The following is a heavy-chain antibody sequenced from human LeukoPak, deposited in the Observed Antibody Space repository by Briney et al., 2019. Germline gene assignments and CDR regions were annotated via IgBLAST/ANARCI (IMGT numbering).Heavy chain of an antibody. CDR1: GFTFSSYA. J-gene: IGHJ4*02. CDR2: ISGGGDST. Sequence: GGSLRLSCAASGFTFSSYAMNWVRQAPGKGLEWVSSISGGGDSTYYADSVKGRFTISRDSFKSTMYLQMNSLRADDTAVYYCAKSRGPNTFGGVHDYWGQGALVTVSS. CDR3: AKSRGPNTFGGVHDY. D-gene: IGHD3-16*01. V-gene: IGHV3-23*01.